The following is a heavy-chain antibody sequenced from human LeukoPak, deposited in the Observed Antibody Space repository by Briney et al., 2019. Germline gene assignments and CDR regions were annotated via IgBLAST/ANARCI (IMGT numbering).Heavy chain of an antibody. J-gene: IGHJ3*02. CDR3: ARDQSMPPGYAFDI. V-gene: IGHV3-23*01. Sequence: PGGSLRPSCAASGFTFSSYAMSWVRQAPGKGLEWVSAISGSGGSTYYADSVKGRFTISRDNSKNTLYLQMNSLRAEDTAVYYCARDQSMPPGYAFDIWGQGTMVTVSS. CDR1: GFTFSSYA. CDR2: ISGSGGST. D-gene: IGHD2-15*01.